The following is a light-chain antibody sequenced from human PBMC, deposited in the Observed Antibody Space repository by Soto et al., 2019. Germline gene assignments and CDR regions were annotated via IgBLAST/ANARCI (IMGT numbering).Light chain of an antibody. CDR2: DAS. V-gene: IGKV3-11*01. CDR3: QQYNNWPRT. J-gene: IGKJ1*01. Sequence: EIVLTQSPATLSLSPGERATLSCRASQSVSRYLAWYQQKPGQAPRLLISDASNRATGIPARFSGSGSGTDFTLTISSLEPEDFAVYYCQQYNNWPRTFGQGTKV. CDR1: QSVSRY.